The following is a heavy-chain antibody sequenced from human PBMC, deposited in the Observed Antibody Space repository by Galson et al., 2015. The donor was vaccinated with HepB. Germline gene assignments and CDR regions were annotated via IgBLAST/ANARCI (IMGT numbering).Heavy chain of an antibody. D-gene: IGHD1-26*01. CDR2: TWYRSKWYY. V-gene: IGHV6-1*01. J-gene: IGHJ4*02. CDR3: ARTQVGAAYFDY. Sequence: CAISRDSVSSTSAVWNWVRQSPSRGLEWLGRTWYRSKWYYEFAVSVESRITINPDTSKNQFSLQLSSVTPEDTAVYYCARTQVGAAYFDYWGQGTLVTVSS. CDR1: RDSVSSTSAV.